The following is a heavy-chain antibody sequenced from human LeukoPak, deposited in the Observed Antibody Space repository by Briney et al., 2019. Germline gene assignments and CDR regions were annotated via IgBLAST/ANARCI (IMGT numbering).Heavy chain of an antibody. Sequence: SETLSLTCSVSGGSISRSSHYWGWVRQPPGKGLEWIGSIYYSGKTYYNPSLKSRVTISKDTPKNQFSLKLSSVTAADTAVYYCASIAWFAEFYFDCWGQGTLVTVSS. D-gene: IGHD3-10*01. J-gene: IGHJ4*02. CDR2: IYYSGKT. CDR3: ASIAWFAEFYFDC. CDR1: GGSISRSSHY. V-gene: IGHV4-39*01.